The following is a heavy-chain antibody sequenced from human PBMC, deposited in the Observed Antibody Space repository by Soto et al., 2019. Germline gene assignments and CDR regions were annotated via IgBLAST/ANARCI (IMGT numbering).Heavy chain of an antibody. D-gene: IGHD6-19*01. Sequence: ASVKVSCKASGYTFTSYDINWVRQATGQGLEWMGWMNPNSGNTGYAQKFQGRVTMTRNTSISTAYMELSSLRSEDTAVYYCARRGIAVEDYCYCCMDVWGRGTRVIV. CDR2: MNPNSGNT. CDR3: ARRGIAVEDYCYCCMDV. CDR1: GYTFTSYD. V-gene: IGHV1-8*01. J-gene: IGHJ6*02.